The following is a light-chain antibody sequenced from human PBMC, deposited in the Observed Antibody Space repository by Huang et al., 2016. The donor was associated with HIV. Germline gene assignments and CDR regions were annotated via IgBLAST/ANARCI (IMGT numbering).Light chain of an antibody. CDR1: QSFSNN. V-gene: IGKV3-15*01. CDR2: GAA. Sequence: EIVMTQSPATLSVSPGERATLSCWASQSFSNNLAWYQQKTGQAPRLLIYGAATRATGIPARFSGSGSGTEFTLTISSLQSEDFAVYYCQQYNNWPGTFGQGTKVEIK. J-gene: IGKJ1*01. CDR3: QQYNNWPGT.